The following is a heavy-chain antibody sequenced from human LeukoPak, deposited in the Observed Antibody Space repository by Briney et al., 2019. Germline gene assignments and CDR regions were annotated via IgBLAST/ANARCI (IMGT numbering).Heavy chain of an antibody. Sequence: SETLSLTCAVYGGSFSGYYWSWIRQPPGKGLEWIGEINHSGSTNYNPSLKSRVTISVDTSKNQFSLKLSSVTAADTAVYYCARVPRSYYYYYYMDVWAKGPRSPSP. CDR3: ARVPRSYYYYYYMDV. J-gene: IGHJ6*03. V-gene: IGHV4-34*01. CDR2: INHSGST. CDR1: GGSFSGYY.